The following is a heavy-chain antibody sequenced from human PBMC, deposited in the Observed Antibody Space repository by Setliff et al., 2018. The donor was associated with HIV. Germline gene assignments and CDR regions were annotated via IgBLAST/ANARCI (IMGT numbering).Heavy chain of an antibody. V-gene: IGHV1-69*13. CDR3: ARGDSLLESIVWFDR. J-gene: IGHJ5*02. CDR1: GGSFSSYG. CDR2: LIPLFGSA. Sequence: SVKVSYKVSGGSFSSYGFTWVRQAPGQGLEWMGGLIPLFGSANYPQKFQGRVTMTADESTRTVYMELSRLRFEDTAMYYCARGDSLLESIVWFDRWGQGTLVTVSS. D-gene: IGHD1-1*01.